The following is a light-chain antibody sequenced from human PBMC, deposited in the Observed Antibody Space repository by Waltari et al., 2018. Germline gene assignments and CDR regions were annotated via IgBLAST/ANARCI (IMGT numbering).Light chain of an antibody. CDR3: QQFSTYPLT. CDR1: QDMSSY. CDR2: DAS. Sequence: DIQLTQSPSFLSGSVGDRVTITCRASQDMSSYLAWYQQKPGKAPKLLIYDASTLQSWVPSRFSGGGSGTEFTLTISSLQPEDFATYYCQQFSTYPLTFGGGTKVDIK. V-gene: IGKV1-9*01. J-gene: IGKJ4*01.